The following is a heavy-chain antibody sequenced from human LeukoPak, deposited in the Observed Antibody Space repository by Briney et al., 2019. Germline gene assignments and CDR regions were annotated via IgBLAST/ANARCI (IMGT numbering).Heavy chain of an antibody. D-gene: IGHD1-1*01. J-gene: IGHJ5*02. CDR2: INHSGST. CDR1: GGSFSGYY. CDR3: ARGKQLVRHWFGP. V-gene: IGHV4-34*01. Sequence: SETLSLTCAVFGGSFSGYYWSWIRQPPGKGLEWIGEINHSGSTNYNPSLKSRVTIPADTSKNQFSLKLSSVTAADTAVYYCARGKQLVRHWFGPWGQGTLVTVSS.